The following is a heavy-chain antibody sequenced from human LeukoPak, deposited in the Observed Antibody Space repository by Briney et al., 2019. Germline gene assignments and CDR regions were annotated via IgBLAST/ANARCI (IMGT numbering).Heavy chain of an antibody. Sequence: GGSLRLSCAASGFTFSSYAMSWVRQAPGKGLEWVSAISGSGGSTYYADSVKGQFTISRDNSKNTLYLQMNSLRGEDTAVYHCAKGDSSVLFDYWGQGSLVTVSS. J-gene: IGHJ4*02. CDR2: ISGSGGST. D-gene: IGHD6-19*01. CDR1: GFTFSSYA. CDR3: AKGDSSVLFDY. V-gene: IGHV3-23*01.